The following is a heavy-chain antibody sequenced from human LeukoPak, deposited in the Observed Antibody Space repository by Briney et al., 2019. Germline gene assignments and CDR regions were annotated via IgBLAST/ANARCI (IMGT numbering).Heavy chain of an antibody. CDR1: GYTFTSYY. CDR2: INPSGGST. V-gene: IGHV1-46*01. CDR3: ARDPFLGGNSFVGYFDY. Sequence: ASVKVSCKASGYTFTSYYMHWVRQAPGQGLEWMGIINPSGGSTSYAQKFQGRVTMTRDTSTSTVYMELSSLRSEDTAAYYCARDPFLGGNSFVGYFDYWGQGTLVTVSS. D-gene: IGHD4-23*01. J-gene: IGHJ4*02.